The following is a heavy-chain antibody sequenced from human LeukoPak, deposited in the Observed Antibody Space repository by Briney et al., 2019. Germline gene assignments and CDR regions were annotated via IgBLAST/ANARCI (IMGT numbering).Heavy chain of an antibody. CDR1: GFTFSSYA. CDR3: ARGGRPGIQFRGFGMDV. J-gene: IGHJ6*04. Sequence: GGSLRLSCAASGFTFSSYAMHWVRQAPGKGLEWVAIVSYDGGNKYYADSVKGRFTISRGNSINTLYLQVSSLRAEDTAVYYCARGGRPGIQFRGFGMDVWGKGTTVTVSS. CDR2: VSYDGGNK. D-gene: IGHD6-13*01. V-gene: IGHV3-30*04.